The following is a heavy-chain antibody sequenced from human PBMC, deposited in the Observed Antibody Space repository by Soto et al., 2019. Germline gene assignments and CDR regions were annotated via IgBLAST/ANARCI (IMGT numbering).Heavy chain of an antibody. V-gene: IGHV1-24*01. Sequence: ASVKVSCKVSGYTLTELYMHWVRQAPGKGLEWMGGFDPEDGETIYAQKFQGRVTMTEDTSTDTAYMELSSLRSEDTAVYYCATDYDFWSGYRYWGQGTLVTVSS. CDR2: FDPEDGET. CDR1: GYTLTELY. D-gene: IGHD3-3*01. J-gene: IGHJ4*02. CDR3: ATDYDFWSGYRY.